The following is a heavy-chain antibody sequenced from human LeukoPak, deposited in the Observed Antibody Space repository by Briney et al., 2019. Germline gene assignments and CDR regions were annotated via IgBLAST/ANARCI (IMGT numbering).Heavy chain of an antibody. CDR3: ARFSSSWYGVDY. Sequence: PSETLSLTCNVSGGSTSSYFWTWIRQPPGKGLEWIAYIYYGGSTKYNPSLKSRVTISLDTSKNQFSLKLDSVTAADTAVYYCARFSSSWYGVDYWGHGTLVTVSS. V-gene: IGHV4-59*01. CDR1: GGSTSSYF. CDR2: IYYGGST. D-gene: IGHD6-13*01. J-gene: IGHJ4*01.